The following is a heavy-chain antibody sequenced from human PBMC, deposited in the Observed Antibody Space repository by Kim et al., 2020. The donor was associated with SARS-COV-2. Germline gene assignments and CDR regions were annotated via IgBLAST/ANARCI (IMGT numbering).Heavy chain of an antibody. D-gene: IGHD1-20*01. Sequence: SETLSLTCGVSGGSVSTENYYWSWVRQPPGRGLEWIGNFHHSGSTFYNPSLKSRITISEDTSKNQFSLRLNSVTAADTAVYYCARTRITRTARGYFDLWGQGSLLTVSS. V-gene: IGHV4-61*01. J-gene: IGHJ5*02. CDR3: ARTRITRTARGYFDL. CDR2: FHHSGST. CDR1: GGSVSTENYY.